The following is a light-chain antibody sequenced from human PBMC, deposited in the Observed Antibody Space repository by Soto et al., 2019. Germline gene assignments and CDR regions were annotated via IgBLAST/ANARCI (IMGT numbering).Light chain of an antibody. CDR2: EVT. CDR1: SSDVGGYNY. J-gene: IGLJ3*02. Sequence: QSVLTQPASVSGSPGQSITISCTGTSSDVGGYNYVSWYQQYPGKAPKLMIYEVTKRPSGVPDRFSGSKSGNTASLTVSGLQAEDEADYYCTSYVGNDIWVFGGGTKVTVL. CDR3: TSYVGNDIWV. V-gene: IGLV2-8*01.